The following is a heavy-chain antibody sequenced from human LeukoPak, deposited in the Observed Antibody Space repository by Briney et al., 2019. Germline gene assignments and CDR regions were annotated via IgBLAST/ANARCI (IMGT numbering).Heavy chain of an antibody. V-gene: IGHV3-74*01. D-gene: IGHD3-10*01. Sequence: GGSLRLSCAASGFTFSRHWMHWVRQAPGKGLVWVSRINSDGSSTSHADSVKGRFTISRDNSKNTLYLQMNSLRTEDTAVYYCARVLSGRGSLYSYYYYMDVWGKGTTVTISS. CDR1: GFTFSRHW. CDR2: INSDGSST. CDR3: ARVLSGRGSLYSYYYYMDV. J-gene: IGHJ6*03.